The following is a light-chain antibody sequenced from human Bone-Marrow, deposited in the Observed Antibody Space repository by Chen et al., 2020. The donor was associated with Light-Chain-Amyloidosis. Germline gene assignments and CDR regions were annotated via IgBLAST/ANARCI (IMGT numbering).Light chain of an antibody. V-gene: IGLV2-8*01. CDR2: EVT. CDR1: SSDVGRYNY. J-gene: IGLJ3*02. CDR3: SSYAGTNNWV. Sequence: QSALTQPPSASGSPGQSVTVSCTGTSSDVGRYNYVSWYQQLPGKAPQLMIYEVTKRPSGVPDRFSGSKSGNTASLTVSGLRADEEADYFCSSYAGTNNWVFGGGTKVTVL.